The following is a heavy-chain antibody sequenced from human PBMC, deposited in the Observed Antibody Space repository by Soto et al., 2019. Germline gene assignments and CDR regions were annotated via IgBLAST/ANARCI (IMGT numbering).Heavy chain of an antibody. CDR1: GFTVSNAW. D-gene: IGHD2-15*01. V-gene: IGHV3-15*01. CDR3: TTRRDCSGGSCYFDP. Sequence: EVQLVESGGGLVKPGGSLRLSCAASGFTVSNAWMSWVRQAPGKGLEWVGRIKSKTDGGTTDYAAPVKGRFTISGDDSKNTLYLQMNSLKPEVTAVYYCTTRRDCSGGSCYFDPWGQGTLVTVSS. J-gene: IGHJ5*02. CDR2: IKSKTDGGTT.